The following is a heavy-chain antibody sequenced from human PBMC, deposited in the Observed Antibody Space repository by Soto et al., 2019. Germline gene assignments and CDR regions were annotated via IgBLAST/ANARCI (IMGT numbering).Heavy chain of an antibody. D-gene: IGHD3-9*01. J-gene: IGHJ4*02. Sequence: ASVKVSCKASGYIFTNYYMHWVRQAPGQGLEWMGIINPSGGSTSYAQKFQGRVTTTRDTSTSTVYMELGGLRSDDTAAYFCARRYFDSYYLDYWGQGTLVTVSS. CDR1: GYIFTNYY. V-gene: IGHV1-46*01. CDR2: INPSGGST. CDR3: ARRYFDSYYLDY.